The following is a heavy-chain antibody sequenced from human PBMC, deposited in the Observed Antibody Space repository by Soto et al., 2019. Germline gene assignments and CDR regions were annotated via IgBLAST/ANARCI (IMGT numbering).Heavy chain of an antibody. J-gene: IGHJ5*02. Sequence: QVQLQESGPGLVKPSQTLSLTCTVSGGSISSGGYYWSWIRQHPGKGLEWIGYIYYSGSTYYNPSLKSRVTISVDTSKNQFSLKLSSVTAADTAVYYWARRLIGYCSGGSCPGWFDPWGQGTLVTVSS. V-gene: IGHV4-31*03. CDR1: GGSISSGGYY. CDR2: IYYSGST. D-gene: IGHD2-15*01. CDR3: ARRLIGYCSGGSCPGWFDP.